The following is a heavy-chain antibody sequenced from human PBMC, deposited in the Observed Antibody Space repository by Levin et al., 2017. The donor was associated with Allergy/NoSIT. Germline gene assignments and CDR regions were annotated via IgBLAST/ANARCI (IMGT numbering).Heavy chain of an antibody. Sequence: ASVKVSCKASGYTFTGYYMHWVRQAPGQGLEWMGWINPNSGDTNYAQKFQDRVTMTRDTSISTAYMELSRLTSDDTAVYYCARQNVEWQVFGYWGQGTLVTVSS. J-gene: IGHJ4*02. D-gene: IGHD3-3*01. CDR2: INPNSGDT. CDR1: GYTFTGYY. CDR3: ARQNVEWQVFGY. V-gene: IGHV1-2*02.